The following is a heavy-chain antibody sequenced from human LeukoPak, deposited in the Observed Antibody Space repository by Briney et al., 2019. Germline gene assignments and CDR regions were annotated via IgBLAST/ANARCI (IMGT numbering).Heavy chain of an antibody. D-gene: IGHD3-16*01. CDR1: GFTFSSYG. V-gene: IGHV3-33*01. CDR3: ARDLIPQRSFSEWDFDY. CDR2: IWYDGSNK. J-gene: IGHJ4*02. Sequence: GGSLRLSCAASGFTFSSYGMHWVRQAPGKGLEWVAVIWYDGSNKYYADSVKGRFTISRDNSKNTLYLQMNSLRAEDTAVYYCARDLIPQRSFSEWDFDYWGREPWSPSPQ.